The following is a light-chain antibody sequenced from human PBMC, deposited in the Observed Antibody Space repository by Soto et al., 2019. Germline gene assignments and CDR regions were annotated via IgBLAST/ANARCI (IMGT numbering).Light chain of an antibody. Sequence: QTVVTQEPSFSVSPGRTVTLTCGLSSGSVSTSYYPSWYQQTPGQAPRTLIYSTNTRPSGVPDRFSGSILGNKAALTITGAQADDEADYYCALYMGSGIWMFGGGTKLTVL. V-gene: IGLV8-61*01. CDR3: ALYMGSGIWM. J-gene: IGLJ3*02. CDR1: SGSVSTSYY. CDR2: STN.